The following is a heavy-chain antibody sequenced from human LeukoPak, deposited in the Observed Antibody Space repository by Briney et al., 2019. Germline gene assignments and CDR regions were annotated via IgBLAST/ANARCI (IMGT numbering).Heavy chain of an antibody. D-gene: IGHD4-17*01. CDR2: INPNSGGT. V-gene: IGHV1-2*02. Sequence: ASVKVSCKASGGTFSSYAISWVRQAPGQGLEWMGWINPNSGGTNYAQKFQGRVTMTRDTSISTAYMELSRLRSDDTAVYYCARDGLYGSGVAFDIWGQGTMVIVSS. CDR3: ARDGLYGSGVAFDI. J-gene: IGHJ3*02. CDR1: GGTFSSYA.